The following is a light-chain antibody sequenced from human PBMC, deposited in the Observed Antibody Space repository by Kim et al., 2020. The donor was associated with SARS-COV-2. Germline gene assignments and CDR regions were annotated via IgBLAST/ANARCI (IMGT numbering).Light chain of an antibody. CDR2: GAS. Sequence: LSPGERATLSCRASHRVSSNYLAWYQQKPGQAPRLLIYGASSRATGIPDRFSGSGSGTDFTLTISRLEPEDFAVFYCQQYGSSPLTFGGGTKVEI. J-gene: IGKJ4*01. V-gene: IGKV3-20*01. CDR1: HRVSSNY. CDR3: QQYGSSPLT.